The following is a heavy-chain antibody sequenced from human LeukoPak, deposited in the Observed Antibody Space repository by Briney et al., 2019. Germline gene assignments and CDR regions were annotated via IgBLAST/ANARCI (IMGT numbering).Heavy chain of an antibody. D-gene: IGHD4-17*01. V-gene: IGHV4-38-2*01. CDR2: ITHHGRT. CDR3: APIYGDYSDFDS. CDR1: GYSISSGYY. J-gene: IGHJ4*02. Sequence: SETLSLTCAVSGYSISSGYYWSWVRQPPGKGLEWIGEITHHGRTNYNPSLKSRVTISRDTSKNQFSLKMNSVSAADTALYYCAPIYGDYSDFDSWGQGTLVTVSS.